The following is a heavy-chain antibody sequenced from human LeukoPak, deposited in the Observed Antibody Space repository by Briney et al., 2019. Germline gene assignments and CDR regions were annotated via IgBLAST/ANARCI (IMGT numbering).Heavy chain of an antibody. Sequence: GRSLRLSCAASGFTFSSYAMHWVRQAPGKGLEWVAVISYDGSNKYYADSVKGRFTISRDNSKNTLYLQMNSLGAEDTAVYYCARDGHSSPPHGMDVWGQGTTVTVSS. J-gene: IGHJ6*02. V-gene: IGHV3-30-3*01. CDR3: ARDGHSSPPHGMDV. CDR1: GFTFSSYA. CDR2: ISYDGSNK. D-gene: IGHD6-13*01.